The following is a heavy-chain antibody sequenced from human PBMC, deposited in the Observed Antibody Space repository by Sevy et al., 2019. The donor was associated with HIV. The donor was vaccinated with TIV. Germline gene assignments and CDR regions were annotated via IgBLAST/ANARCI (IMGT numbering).Heavy chain of an antibody. V-gene: IGHV3-23*01. Sequence: GGSLRLSCAASGFTFSSYAMSWVRQAPGKGLEWVSAISGSGGSTYYADSVKGRFTISRDNSKNTLYLQMNSLRAEDTAVYYCAKVAYYGSWSGYAYFDYWGQGTLVTVSS. CDR3: AKVAYYGSWSGYAYFDY. CDR2: ISGSGGST. J-gene: IGHJ4*02. CDR1: GFTFSSYA. D-gene: IGHD3-3*01.